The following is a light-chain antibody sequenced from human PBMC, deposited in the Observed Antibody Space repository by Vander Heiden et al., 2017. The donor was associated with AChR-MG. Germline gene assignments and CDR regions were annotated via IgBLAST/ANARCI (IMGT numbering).Light chain of an antibody. CDR2: AAS. CDR3: QQSVTLPPT. V-gene: IGKV1-39*01. CDR1: QFISSY. J-gene: IGKJ4*02. Sequence: DIQMTQSPSSLSASVGDRVTLSCRASQFISSYLNWYQQKPGRAPQLLIYAASSLQPGVPSRFSGSRSGTDFTLTITGLQPEDLGVYYCQQSVTLPPTFGRGTKVE.